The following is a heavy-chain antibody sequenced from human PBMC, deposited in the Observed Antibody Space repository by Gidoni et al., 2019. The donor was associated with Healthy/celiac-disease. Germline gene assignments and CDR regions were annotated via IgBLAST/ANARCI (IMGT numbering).Heavy chain of an antibody. CDR1: GFTFSNAW. Sequence: EVQLVESGGGLVKPGGSLRLSCAASGFTFSNAWMSWVRQAPGKGLEWVGRIKSKTDGGTTDYAAPVKGRFTISRDDSKNTLYLQMNSLKTEDTAVYYCTTDQEAGAIAYYYYGMDVWGQGTTVTVSS. D-gene: IGHD3-16*02. CDR3: TTDQEAGAIAYYYYGMDV. J-gene: IGHJ6*02. CDR2: IKSKTDGGTT. V-gene: IGHV3-15*01.